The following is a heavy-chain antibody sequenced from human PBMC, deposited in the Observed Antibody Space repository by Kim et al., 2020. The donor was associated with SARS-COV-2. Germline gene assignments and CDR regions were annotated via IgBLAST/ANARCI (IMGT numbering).Heavy chain of an antibody. V-gene: IGHV3-23*01. Sequence: RFTIARDNSKNTVYLQMNSRRAEDTAVYYCAKNELIKRFSMGPQSYFDCWGQGTLVTVSS. D-gene: IGHD3-10*01. CDR3: AKNELIKRFSMGPQSYFDC. J-gene: IGHJ4*02.